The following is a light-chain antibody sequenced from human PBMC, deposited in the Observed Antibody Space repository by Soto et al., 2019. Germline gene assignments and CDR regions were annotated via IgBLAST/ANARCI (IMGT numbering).Light chain of an antibody. J-gene: IGLJ1*01. Sequence: QSVLTQPRSVSGSPGQSVTISCTGTSSDVGAYVYVSWYQNQPGSAPKLIIYDVYKRPSGVPDRFSGSKSGDTASLTISGLQADDEADYYCCLYAGTYTYVFGTGTKLTVL. CDR3: CLYAGTYTYV. V-gene: IGLV2-11*01. CDR1: SSDVGAYVY. CDR2: DVY.